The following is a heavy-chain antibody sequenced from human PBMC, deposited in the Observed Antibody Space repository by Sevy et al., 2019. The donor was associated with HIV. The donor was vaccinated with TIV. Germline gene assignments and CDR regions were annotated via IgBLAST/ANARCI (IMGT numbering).Heavy chain of an antibody. J-gene: IGHJ4*02. D-gene: IGHD1-26*01. CDR1: GFTFSSYG. V-gene: IGHV3-30*18. CDR2: ISYEGSNK. Sequence: GGSLRLSCAASGFTFSSYGLHWVRQAPGKGLEWVAVISYEGSNKYYADSVKGRFTISRDDSKNSLYRQMNSLRAEDTAVYFCAKDNSGSCLKYFDHWGQGTLVTVSS. CDR3: AKDNSGSCLKYFDH.